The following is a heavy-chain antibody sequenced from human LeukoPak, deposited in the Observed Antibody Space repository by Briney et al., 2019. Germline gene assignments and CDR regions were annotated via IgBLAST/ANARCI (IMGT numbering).Heavy chain of an antibody. CDR3: ARRAVAGTWVVEDY. J-gene: IGHJ4*02. CDR2: IYPGDSDT. V-gene: IGHV5-51*01. Sequence: GGSLRLSCAASGFTFTSYWIGWVRQMPGKGLEWMGIIYPGDSDTRYSPSFQGQVTISADKSISTAYLQWSSLKASDTAMYYCARRAVAGTWVVEDYWGQGTLVTVSS. CDR1: GFTFTSYW. D-gene: IGHD6-19*01.